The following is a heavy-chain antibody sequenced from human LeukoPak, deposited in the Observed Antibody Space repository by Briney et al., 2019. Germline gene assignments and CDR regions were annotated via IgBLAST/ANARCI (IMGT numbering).Heavy chain of an antibody. D-gene: IGHD3-22*01. CDR1: RFAFSNYG. CDR2: ISGSGGST. Sequence: PGGSLRLSCAVSRFAFSNYGMSWVRQAPGKGLEWVSAISGSGGSTYYADSVKGRFTISRDNSKNTLYLQMNSLRAEDTALYYCAKSSYYDTSGSYREYYFDYWGQGALVTSPQ. CDR3: AKSSYYDTSGSYREYYFDY. J-gene: IGHJ4*02. V-gene: IGHV3-23*01.